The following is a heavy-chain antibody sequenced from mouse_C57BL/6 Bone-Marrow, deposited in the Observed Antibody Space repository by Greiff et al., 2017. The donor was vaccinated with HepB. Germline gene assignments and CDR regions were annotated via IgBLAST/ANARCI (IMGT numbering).Heavy chain of an antibody. Sequence: VQLQESGAELVKPGASVKISCKASGYAFSSYWMNWVKQRPGKGLEWIGQIYPGDGDTNYNGKFKGKATLTADKSSSTAYMQLSSLTSEDSAVYFCASGYYGSSSYYFDYWGQGTTLTVSS. CDR2: IYPGDGDT. V-gene: IGHV1-80*01. D-gene: IGHD1-1*01. J-gene: IGHJ2*01. CDR3: ASGYYGSSSYYFDY. CDR1: GYAFSSYW.